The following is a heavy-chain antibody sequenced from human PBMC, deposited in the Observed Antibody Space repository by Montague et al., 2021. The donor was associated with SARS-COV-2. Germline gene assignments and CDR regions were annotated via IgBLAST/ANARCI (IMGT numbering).Heavy chain of an antibody. CDR3: GRGRKVVPWFRYYDMDV. CDR2: ISHGGTT. V-gene: IGHV4-34*01. Sequence: SETLSLTCAVYDGSFSGYYWNWIRQPPGKGLEWIGEISHGGTTNYNPSLKSRATISLDKSKSQFSLKLTSVTAADTAIYYCGRGRKVVPWFRYYDMDVWGQGTTVTVPS. CDR1: DGSFSGYY. J-gene: IGHJ6*02. D-gene: IGHD1-14*01.